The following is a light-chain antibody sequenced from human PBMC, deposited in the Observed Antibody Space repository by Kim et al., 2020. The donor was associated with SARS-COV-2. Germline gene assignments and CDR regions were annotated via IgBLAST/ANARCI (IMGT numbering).Light chain of an antibody. CDR2: AAS. CDR1: QGISSY. Sequence: IQLTQSPSSLSASVGDRVTITCRASQGISSYLAWYQQKPGKAPKLLIYAASSLRSGVPSRFSGSGSGTDFTLTISSLQPEDVATYYCQQHNSYPLTFGGGTKVDIK. V-gene: IGKV1-9*01. J-gene: IGKJ4*01. CDR3: QQHNSYPLT.